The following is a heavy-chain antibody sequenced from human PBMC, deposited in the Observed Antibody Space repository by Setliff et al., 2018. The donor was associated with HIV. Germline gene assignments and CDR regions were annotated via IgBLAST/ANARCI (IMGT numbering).Heavy chain of an antibody. V-gene: IGHV1-46*01. D-gene: IGHD4-17*01. CDR3: ARGQASNDYGVSF. CDR1: GYTFTGNY. J-gene: IGHJ3*01. Sequence: ASVKVSCKASGYTFTGNYIHWVRQAPGQGLEWMGWINPGGGNTRYAQRFQGRVSMTRDTSTSTVYMELSSLRSEDTAVHYCARGQASNDYGVSFWGQGTMVTVSS. CDR2: INPGGGNT.